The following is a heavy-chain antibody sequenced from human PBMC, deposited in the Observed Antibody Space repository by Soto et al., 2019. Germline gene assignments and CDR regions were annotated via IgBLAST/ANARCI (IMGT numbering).Heavy chain of an antibody. J-gene: IGHJ6*03. V-gene: IGHV4-59*08. Sequence: SETLSLTCTVSGGSISSYYWSWIRQPPGKGLEWIGYIYYSGSTYYNPSLKSRVTISVDTSKDQFSLKLSSVTAADTAVYYCARRARVCSSTSCQSYCYYMDVWGKGTTVTVSS. D-gene: IGHD2-2*01. CDR2: IYYSGST. CDR1: GGSISSYY. CDR3: ARRARVCSSTSCQSYCYYMDV.